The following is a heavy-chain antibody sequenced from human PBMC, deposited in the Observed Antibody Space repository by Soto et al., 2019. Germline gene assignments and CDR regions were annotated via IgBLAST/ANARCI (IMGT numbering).Heavy chain of an antibody. CDR1: GFSFSTYA. Sequence: GGSLRLSCAASGFSFSTYAMSWVRQAPGKGLEWVSAISGSGSTTYYPDSVKGRVTISRDNSKNTLYLQVNSLRAEDTAVYYCVKDRIYRSGAYDLGDYWGQGTQVTVSS. D-gene: IGHD5-12*01. J-gene: IGHJ4*02. CDR2: ISGSGSTT. V-gene: IGHV3-23*01. CDR3: VKDRIYRSGAYDLGDY.